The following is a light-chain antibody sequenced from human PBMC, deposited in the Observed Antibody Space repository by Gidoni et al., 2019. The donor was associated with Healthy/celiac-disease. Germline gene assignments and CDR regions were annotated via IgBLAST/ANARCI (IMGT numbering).Light chain of an antibody. J-gene: IGLJ2*01. V-gene: IGLV3-1*01. Sequence: SYELPQPPSVSVSPGHPASITCSGDKLGDKYACWYQQKPGQSPVLVIYQDSKRPSGIPERFSGSNSGNTATLTISGTQAMDEADYYCQAWDSSTVVFGGGTKLTVL. CDR2: QDS. CDR3: QAWDSSTVV. CDR1: KLGDKY.